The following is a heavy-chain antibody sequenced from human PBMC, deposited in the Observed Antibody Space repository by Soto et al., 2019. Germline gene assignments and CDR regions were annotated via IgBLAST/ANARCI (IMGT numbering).Heavy chain of an antibody. J-gene: IGHJ5*01. V-gene: IGHV6-1*01. CDR2: TYYRSKWYN. Sequence: SQTLSLTCAISGDSVSSNSATWDWIRQSPSRGLEWLGRTYYRSKWYNDDAVSVKSRITINPDTSNTQLSLQLNSVTPDHTAVSYCATLIGNTCLDSSSQRALVADSS. CDR3: ATLIGNTCLDS. CDR1: GDSVSSNSAT. D-gene: IGHD2-8*01.